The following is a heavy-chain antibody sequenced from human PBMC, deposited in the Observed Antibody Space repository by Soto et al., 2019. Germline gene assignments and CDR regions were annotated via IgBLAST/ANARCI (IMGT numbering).Heavy chain of an antibody. J-gene: IGHJ2*01. V-gene: IGHV4-4*07. CDR2: IYTSGST. D-gene: IGHD6-19*01. CDR3: ARDGYSSGWWYFDL. Sequence: QVQLQESGPGLVKPSETLSLTCTVSGGSISSYYWSWIRQPAGKGLEWIGRIYTSGSTNYNPSLKSRVTMSVDKSKNQFSLKLSSVTAADTAVYYCARDGYSSGWWYFDLWGRGTLLTVSS. CDR1: GGSISSYY.